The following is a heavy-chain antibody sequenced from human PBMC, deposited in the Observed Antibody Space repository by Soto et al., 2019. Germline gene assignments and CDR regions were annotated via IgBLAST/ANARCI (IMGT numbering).Heavy chain of an antibody. CDR2: INAGNGNT. D-gene: IGHD2-21*02. CDR3: ARFRCGGDCYYDY. Sequence: ASVKVSCKASGYTFTSYAMHWVRQAPGQRLEWMGWINAGNGNTKYSQKFQGRVTITRDTSASTAYMELSSLRSEDTAVYYCARFRCGGDCYYDYWGQGTLVTVSS. J-gene: IGHJ4*02. V-gene: IGHV1-3*01. CDR1: GYTFTSYA.